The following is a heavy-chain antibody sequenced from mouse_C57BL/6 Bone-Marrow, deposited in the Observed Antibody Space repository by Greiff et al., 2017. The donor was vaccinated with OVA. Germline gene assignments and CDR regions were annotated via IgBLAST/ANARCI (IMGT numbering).Heavy chain of an antibody. D-gene: IGHD1-1*01. V-gene: IGHV1-47*01. CDR3: ARSYGSMETDWYFDV. Sequence: VQLKESGAELVKPGASVKMSCKASGYTFTTYPIEWMKQNHGKSLEWIGNFHPYNDDTKYNEKFKGKATLTVEKSSSTVYLELSRLTSDDSAVYYCARSYGSMETDWYFDVCGTGTTVTVSS. J-gene: IGHJ1*03. CDR1: GYTFTTYP. CDR2: FHPYNDDT.